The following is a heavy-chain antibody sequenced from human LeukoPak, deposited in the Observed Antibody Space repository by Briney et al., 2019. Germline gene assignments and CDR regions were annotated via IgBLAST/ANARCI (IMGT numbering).Heavy chain of an antibody. CDR3: AKQLVENYYYYMDV. J-gene: IGHJ6*03. CDR2: INWNGGST. V-gene: IGHV3-20*04. Sequence: GGSLRLSCAASGFTFDDYGMSWVRQAPGKGLEWVSGINWNGGSTGYADSVKGRFTISRDNAENSLYLQMNSLRAEDTALYYCAKQLVENYYYYMDVWGKGTTVTVSS. CDR1: GFTFDDYG. D-gene: IGHD6-13*01.